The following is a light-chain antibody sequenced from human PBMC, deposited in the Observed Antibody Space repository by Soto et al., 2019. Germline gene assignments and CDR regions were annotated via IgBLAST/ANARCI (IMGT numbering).Light chain of an antibody. V-gene: IGLV2-14*01. CDR3: SSYTSSSTGV. Sequence: QSVLTQPASVSGSPGQWITISCTGTSSDVGGYNYVSWYQQHPGKAPKLMIYEVNYRPSGVSNRFSGSKSGNTASLTISGLQAEDEADYYCSSYTSSSTGVFGTGTKVTVL. J-gene: IGLJ1*01. CDR1: SSDVGGYNY. CDR2: EVN.